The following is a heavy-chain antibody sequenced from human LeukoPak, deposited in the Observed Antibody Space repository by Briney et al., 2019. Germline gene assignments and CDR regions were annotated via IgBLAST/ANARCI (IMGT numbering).Heavy chain of an antibody. D-gene: IGHD6-25*01. CDR2: IRFDGANL. CDR1: GFTFSSFG. CDR3: AKNGAAAAALES. V-gene: IGHV3-30*02. Sequence: GGSLRLSCSASGFTFSSFGMYWVRQAPGKGLEWVAFIRFDGANLYHSESVKGRFTISRDNSKDTLYLQMDSLTTEDTALYYCAKNGAAAAALESWGQGTRVTVAS. J-gene: IGHJ4*02.